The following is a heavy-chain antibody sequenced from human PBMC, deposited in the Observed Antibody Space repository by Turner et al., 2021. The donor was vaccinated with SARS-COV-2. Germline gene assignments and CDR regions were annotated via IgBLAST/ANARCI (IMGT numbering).Heavy chain of an antibody. V-gene: IGHV3-53*01. D-gene: IGHD3-10*01. Sequence: EVQLVESGGGLIQPGGSLSLSCAASGFTVSSNYMSWVRQAPGKGMEWVSVIYSDGRTYYADSVKGRFTISRDNSKNTLYLQMNSLRAEDTAVYYCARDRGGYSDYWGQGTLVTVSS. J-gene: IGHJ4*02. CDR1: GFTVSSNY. CDR2: IYSDGRT. CDR3: ARDRGGYSDY.